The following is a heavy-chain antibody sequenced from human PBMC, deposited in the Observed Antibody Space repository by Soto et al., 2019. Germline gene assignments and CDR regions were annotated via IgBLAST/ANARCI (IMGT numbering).Heavy chain of an antibody. CDR1: GYTFTNFG. V-gene: IGHV1-18*01. CDR2: ISAYNGNT. Sequence: QVQLVQSGAEVKKPGASVKVSCKTSGYTFTNFGLSWVRQAPGQGLEWMGWISAYNGNTNYAQNFQGRVTMTTDTTTTTAYTELRSRRSDDATVEYCAGGGAPIDYWGQGTLVTVSS. J-gene: IGHJ4*02. CDR3: AGGGAPIDY.